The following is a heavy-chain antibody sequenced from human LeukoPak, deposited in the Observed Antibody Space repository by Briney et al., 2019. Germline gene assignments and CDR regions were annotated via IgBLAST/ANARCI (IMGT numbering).Heavy chain of an antibody. CDR1: GYTFTNYG. Sequence: ASVKVSCKASGYTFTNYGISWVRQAPGQGLEWMGWISAYTGNTNYAQNFQGRVTMTTDTFTSTAFMELRSLRSDDTAVYYCARSGVGYFYDNTGYYPLDYWGQGTLVTVSS. CDR3: ARSGVGYFYDNTGYYPLDY. V-gene: IGHV1-18*01. CDR2: ISAYTGNT. J-gene: IGHJ4*02. D-gene: IGHD3-22*01.